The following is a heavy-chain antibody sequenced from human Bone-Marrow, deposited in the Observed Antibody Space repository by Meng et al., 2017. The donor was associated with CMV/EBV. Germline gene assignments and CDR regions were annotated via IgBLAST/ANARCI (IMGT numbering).Heavy chain of an antibody. CDR3: ARTAYSYELWGSYGMDV. V-gene: IGHV3-30*04. CDR2: ISYDGSNK. D-gene: IGHD5-18*01. CDR1: GFTFSSYA. Sequence: GESLKISCAASGFTFSSYAMHWVRQAPGKGLEWVAVISYDGSNKYYADSVKGRFTISRDNSKNTLYLQMNSLRAEDTAVYYCARTAYSYELWGSYGMDVWGQGTTVTVSS. J-gene: IGHJ6*02.